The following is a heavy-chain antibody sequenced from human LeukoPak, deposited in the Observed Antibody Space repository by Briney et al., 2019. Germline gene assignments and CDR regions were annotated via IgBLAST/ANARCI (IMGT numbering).Heavy chain of an antibody. CDR1: GFPFRRYS. CDR3: AREGGNGDYFYYMDV. V-gene: IGHV3-21*01. Sequence: PGGSLRLSCAASGFPFRRYSMSWVRQAPGKGLEWVSTINWSSDYIYYADSVEGRFTISRDNAKNSMCLEMNSLRAEDTAVYFCAREGGNGDYFYYMDVWGKGTTVTVSS. CDR2: INWSSDYI. D-gene: IGHD4-23*01. J-gene: IGHJ6*03.